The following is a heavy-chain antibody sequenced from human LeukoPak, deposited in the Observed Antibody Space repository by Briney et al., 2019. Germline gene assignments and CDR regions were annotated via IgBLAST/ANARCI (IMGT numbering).Heavy chain of an antibody. CDR3: AKEGHGDLEYYFDY. CDR1: GFTFSSYA. D-gene: IGHD2-21*01. CDR2: ISGSGGST. V-gene: IGHV3-23*01. Sequence: PGGSLRLSCAASGFTFSSYAMSWVRRAPGKGLEWVSAISGSGGSTYYADSVKGRFTTSRDNSKNTLYLQMNSLRAEDTAVYYCAKEGHGDLEYYFDYWGQGTLVTVSS. J-gene: IGHJ4*02.